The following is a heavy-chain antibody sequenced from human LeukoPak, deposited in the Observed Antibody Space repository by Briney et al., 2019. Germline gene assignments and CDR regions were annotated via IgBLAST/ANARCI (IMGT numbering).Heavy chain of an antibody. V-gene: IGHV3-11*01. CDR3: ASLYSYSSRAFHF. D-gene: IGHD5-18*01. CDR2: ISGSGFTA. Sequence: GGSLRLSCAASGFIFSDYYMSWIRQAPGKGLEWISYISGSGFTAYSADSVKGRFTSSRDNAKNSLFLQMNSLRAEDTAVYYCASLYSYSSRAFHFWGQGTMVTVSS. J-gene: IGHJ3*01. CDR1: GFIFSDYY.